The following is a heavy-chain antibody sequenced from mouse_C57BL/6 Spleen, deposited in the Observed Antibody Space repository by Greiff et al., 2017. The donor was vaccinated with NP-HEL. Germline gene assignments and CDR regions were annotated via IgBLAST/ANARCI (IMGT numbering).Heavy chain of an antibody. J-gene: IGHJ4*01. Sequence: VQRVESGAELMKPGASVKLSCKATGYTFTGYWIEWVKQRPGHGLEWIGEILPGSGSTNYNEKFKGKATFTADTSSNTAYMQLSSLTTEDSAIYYCARTHYYGSSFYYYAMDYWGQGTSVTVSS. CDR3: ARTHYYGSSFYYYAMDY. D-gene: IGHD1-1*01. CDR2: ILPGSGST. CDR1: GYTFTGYW. V-gene: IGHV1-9*01.